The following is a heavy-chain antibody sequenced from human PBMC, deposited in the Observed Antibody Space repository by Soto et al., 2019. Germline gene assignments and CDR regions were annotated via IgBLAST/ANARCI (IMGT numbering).Heavy chain of an antibody. CDR1: GGSISSDDYS. CDR3: VRELRNWADCLDA. Sequence: SDTLSLTFIISGGSISSDDYSWRWIHQPPGGGLEWIGYIYHRGRTHYNPSLESRLTISIYTSKDQFFLNLNSVTAADTAIYYCVRELRNWADCLDAWAQGTLVIVSS. J-gene: IGHJ5*02. D-gene: IGHD1-1*01. V-gene: IGHV4-30-4*02. CDR2: IYHRGRT.